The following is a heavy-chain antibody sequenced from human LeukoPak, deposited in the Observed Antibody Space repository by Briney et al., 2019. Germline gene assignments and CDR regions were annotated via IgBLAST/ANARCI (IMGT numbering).Heavy chain of an antibody. CDR3: ARDGYVGSYYMDV. V-gene: IGHV1-2*02. J-gene: IGHJ6*03. D-gene: IGHD5-12*01. CDR1: GYTFTGYH. Sequence: ASVKLSCKASGYTFTGYHIHWVRQAPGQGLEWLGWISPNGGGTNYVQKFQGRVTMTRDTSISTAYMELSRLRSDDTAVYYCARDGYVGSYYMDVWGKGPTVTVSS. CDR2: ISPNGGGT.